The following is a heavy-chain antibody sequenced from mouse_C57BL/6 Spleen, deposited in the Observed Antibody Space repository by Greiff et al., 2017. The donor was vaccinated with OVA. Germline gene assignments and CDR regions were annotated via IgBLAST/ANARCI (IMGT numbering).Heavy chain of an antibody. Sequence: QVRLQQSGPELVKPGASVKISCKASGYAFSSSWMNWVKQRPGKGLEWIGRIYPGDGDTNYNGKFKGKATLTADKSSSTAYMQLSSLTSEDSAVYFCARGEIDFDYWGQGTTLTVSS. CDR1: GYAFSSSW. J-gene: IGHJ2*01. CDR2: IYPGDGDT. CDR3: ARGEIDFDY. V-gene: IGHV1-82*01.